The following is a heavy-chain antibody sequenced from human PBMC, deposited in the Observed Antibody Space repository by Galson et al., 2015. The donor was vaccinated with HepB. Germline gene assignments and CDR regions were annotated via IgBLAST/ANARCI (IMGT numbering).Heavy chain of an antibody. J-gene: IGHJ3*02. Sequence: CAISGDSVSSNSATWNWIRQSPSRGLEWLGRTYYRSDWFNDYAVSVKSRIIINPDTSKNQFSLQLNSVTPEDTAVYYCARFAVVTAYDAFDIWGQGTMVTVSS. V-gene: IGHV6-1*01. D-gene: IGHD2-21*02. CDR1: GDSVSSNSAT. CDR2: TYYRSDWFN. CDR3: ARFAVVTAYDAFDI.